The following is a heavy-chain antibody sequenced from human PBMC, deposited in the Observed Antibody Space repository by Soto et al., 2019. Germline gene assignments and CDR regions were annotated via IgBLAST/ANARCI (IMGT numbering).Heavy chain of an antibody. V-gene: IGHV1-46*03. CDR2: ISPGGGTT. D-gene: IGHD3-22*01. Sequence: VQLVQSGAEVKKPGASVKISCKASGYTFTTNFIHWIRQAPGQGLEWVGIISPGGGTTVYAQKFQGGVTMTRDTSTSTVYMELRNLRSEDTAVFYWARAHYDSDAFDFWGQGTMVIVSS. CDR1: GYTFTTNF. J-gene: IGHJ3*01. CDR3: ARAHYDSDAFDF.